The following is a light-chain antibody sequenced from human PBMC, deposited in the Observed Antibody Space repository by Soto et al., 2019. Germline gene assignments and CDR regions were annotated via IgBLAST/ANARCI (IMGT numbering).Light chain of an antibody. J-gene: IGLJ1*01. CDR1: SSDIGIYNY. V-gene: IGLV2-14*01. Sequence: QSALTQPASVSGSPGQSITISCAGTSSDIGIYNYVSWYQQHPGKAPKLMIYEVSNRPSGVSHRFSGSKSGNTASLTISGLQAEDEADYYCSSYTTSSTLVFGTGTKVT. CDR2: EVS. CDR3: SSYTTSSTLV.